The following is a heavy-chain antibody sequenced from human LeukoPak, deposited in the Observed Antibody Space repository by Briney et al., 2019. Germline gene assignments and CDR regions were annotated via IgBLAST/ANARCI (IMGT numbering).Heavy chain of an antibody. CDR2: MNPNSGNT. J-gene: IGHJ4*02. Sequence: ASVKVSCKASGYTFTSYDINWVRQATGHGLEWMGWMNPNSGNTGYAQKFQGRVTMTRNTSISTAYMELSSLRSEDTAVYYCARATTGYSSSWDVDYWGQGTLVTVSS. CDR1: GYTFTSYD. D-gene: IGHD6-13*01. CDR3: ARATTGYSSSWDVDY. V-gene: IGHV1-8*01.